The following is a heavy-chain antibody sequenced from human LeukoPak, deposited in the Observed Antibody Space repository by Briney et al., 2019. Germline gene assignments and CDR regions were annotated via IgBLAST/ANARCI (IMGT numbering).Heavy chain of an antibody. CDR2: IYYSGST. J-gene: IGHJ4*02. D-gene: IGHD2-15*01. CDR1: GGSISSSSYY. V-gene: IGHV4-39*02. CDR3: ATDSGIGPALDY. Sequence: SETLSLTCTVSGGSISSSSYYWGWIRQPPGKGLEWIGSIYYSGSTYYNPSLKSRVTISVDTSKNQFSLKLSSVTAADTAVYFCATDSGIGPALDYWGQGTLVTVSS.